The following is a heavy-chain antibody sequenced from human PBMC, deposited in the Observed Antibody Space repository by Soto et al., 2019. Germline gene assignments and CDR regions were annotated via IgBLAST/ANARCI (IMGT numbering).Heavy chain of an antibody. D-gene: IGHD2-8*01. V-gene: IGHV4-30-2*01. Sequence: QLQLQESGSGLVKPSQTLSLTCAVSGGSISSGGYSWSWIRQPPGKGLEWIGYSYHSGSTYYNPSLNRLVTISVDRSKNQFSVKLSSVTAADTAVYYCARGPPNTYWGQGTLVTVSS. CDR2: SYHSGST. CDR1: GGSISSGGYS. CDR3: ARGPPNTY. J-gene: IGHJ4*02.